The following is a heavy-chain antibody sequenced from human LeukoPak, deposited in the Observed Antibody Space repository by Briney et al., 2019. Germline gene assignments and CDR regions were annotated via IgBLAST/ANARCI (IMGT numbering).Heavy chain of an antibody. D-gene: IGHD4-23*01. Sequence: PSETLSLNCTVSGGSISSYYWSRIRQPPGKGLEWIGYIYYRGSTNYNPSLKSRVTISVDTSKNQFSLKLSSVTAADTAVYYCARAGAYGGNLPVDYWGQGTLVTVSS. CDR2: IYYRGST. CDR1: GGSISSYY. V-gene: IGHV4-59*01. J-gene: IGHJ4*02. CDR3: ARAGAYGGNLPVDY.